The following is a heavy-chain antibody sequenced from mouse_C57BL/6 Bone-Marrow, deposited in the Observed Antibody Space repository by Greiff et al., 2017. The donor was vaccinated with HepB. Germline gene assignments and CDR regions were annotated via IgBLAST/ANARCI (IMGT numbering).Heavy chain of an antibody. CDR2: ISDGGSYT. D-gene: IGHD4-1*01. V-gene: IGHV5-4*03. CDR3: ARLGLTGTAWFAY. CDR1: GFTFSSYA. J-gene: IGHJ3*01. Sequence: EVKVVESGGGLVKPGGSLKLSCAASGFTFSSYAMSWVRQTPEKRLEWVATISDGGSYTYYPDNVKGRFTISRDNAKNNLYLQMSHLKSEDTAMYYCARLGLTGTAWFAYWGQGTLVTVSA.